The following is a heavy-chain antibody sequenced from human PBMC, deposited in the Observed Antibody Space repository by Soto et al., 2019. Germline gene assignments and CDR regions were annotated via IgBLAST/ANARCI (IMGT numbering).Heavy chain of an antibody. V-gene: IGHV3-21*01. Sequence: PGWSLRLSCASSVFTFITYTMKWVRQAPGKGLEWVSSINGRGNYIYYAESVKGRFTISRDNAKNSLYLQMDRLRAEDTALYYCVREDGKVGTNSAFDYWGLGALVTVSS. CDR3: VREDGKVGTNSAFDY. J-gene: IGHJ4*02. CDR2: INGRGNYI. CDR1: VFTFITYT. D-gene: IGHD1-26*01.